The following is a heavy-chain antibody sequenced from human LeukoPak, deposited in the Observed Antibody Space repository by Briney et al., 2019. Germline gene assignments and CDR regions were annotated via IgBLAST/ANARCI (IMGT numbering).Heavy chain of an antibody. J-gene: IGHJ4*02. Sequence: SETLSLTCTVSGGSISNYWWSWIRQPPGKGLEWIGYVFDSRGTNYNPSLKGRVTISVDTSKKQFSLKLSSVTAADTAVYYCARGYSSSWNYFDYWGQGTLVTVSS. CDR1: GGSISNYW. CDR3: ARGYSSSWNYFDY. CDR2: VFDSRGT. V-gene: IGHV4-59*01. D-gene: IGHD6-13*01.